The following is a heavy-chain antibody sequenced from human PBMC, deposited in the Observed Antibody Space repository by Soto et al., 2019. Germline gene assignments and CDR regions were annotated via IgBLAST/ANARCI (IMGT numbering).Heavy chain of an antibody. Sequence: GESLKISCXGSGYSFTSHWIAWVRQMPGKGLEWMGIIYPGDSDIRNSPSFQGQVTISADKSISTAYPQWSSLKASDTAMYYCARLSVDSYGMDVWGQGTTVTVSS. CDR2: IYPGDSDI. J-gene: IGHJ6*02. CDR1: GYSFTSHW. CDR3: ARLSVDSYGMDV. D-gene: IGHD3-3*01. V-gene: IGHV5-51*01.